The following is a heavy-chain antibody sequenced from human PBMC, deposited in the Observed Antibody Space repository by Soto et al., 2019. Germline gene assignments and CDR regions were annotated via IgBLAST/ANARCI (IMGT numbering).Heavy chain of an antibody. CDR1: GDSISTVDYF. CDR3: ARGRYCLTGRCFPNWFDS. CDR2: IYKSATT. V-gene: IGHV4-30-4*01. D-gene: IGHD2-15*01. J-gene: IGHJ5*01. Sequence: SETLSLTCSVSGDSISTVDYFWACIRQPPGQALEYIGYIYKSATTYYNPSFESRVAISLDTSKSQFSLDVTSVTAADTAVYFCARGRYCLTGRCFPNWFDSWGQGTLVTVSS.